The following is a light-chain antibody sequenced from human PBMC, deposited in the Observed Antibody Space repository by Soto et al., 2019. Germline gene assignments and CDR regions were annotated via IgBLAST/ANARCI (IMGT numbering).Light chain of an antibody. CDR3: MQALQTPLT. CDR1: QSLLHRSGYNY. J-gene: IGKJ4*02. Sequence: DLVMTQSPLSLPVTPGEPASISCRSSQSLLHRSGYNYLDWYLQRPGQSPQLLISLGSNRASGVPDRFSGSGSGRDFTLKIIRVEAEDVGVYFCMQALQTPLTFGGGTRVEIK. CDR2: LGS. V-gene: IGKV2-28*01.